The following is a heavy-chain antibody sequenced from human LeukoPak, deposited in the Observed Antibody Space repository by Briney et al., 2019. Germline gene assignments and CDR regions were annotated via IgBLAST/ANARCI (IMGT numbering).Heavy chain of an antibody. Sequence: PSGTLSLTCAVSGGSISSSNWWSWVRQPLGKGLEWIGEIYHSGSTNYNPSLKSRVTISVDKSKNQFSLKLSSVTAADTAVYYCARRSRSSWLVGSYFDYWGQGTLVTVSS. CDR2: IYHSGST. CDR1: GGSISSSNW. D-gene: IGHD6-19*01. CDR3: ARRSRSSWLVGSYFDY. V-gene: IGHV4-4*02. J-gene: IGHJ4*02.